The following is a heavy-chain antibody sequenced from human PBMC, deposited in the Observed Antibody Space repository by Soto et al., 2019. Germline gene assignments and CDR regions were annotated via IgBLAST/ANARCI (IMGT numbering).Heavy chain of an antibody. CDR3: VRDQDTAMVTGGFDY. D-gene: IGHD5-18*01. CDR2: ISSSSSYI. J-gene: IGHJ4*02. CDR1: GFTFSSYS. V-gene: IGHV3-21*01. Sequence: EVQLVESGGGLVKPGGSLRLSCAASGFTFSSYSMNWVRQAPGKGLEWVSSISSSSSYIYYADSVKGRFTISRDNAKNSLYLQMNSLRAEDTAVYYCVRDQDTAMVTGGFDYWGQGTLVTVSS.